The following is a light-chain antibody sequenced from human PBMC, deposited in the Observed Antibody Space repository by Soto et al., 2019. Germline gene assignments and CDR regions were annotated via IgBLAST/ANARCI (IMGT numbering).Light chain of an antibody. CDR1: QSISNW. CDR2: GAS. CDR3: QQYDSYSYT. Sequence: DIQMTQSPSTLSASVGDRVTITCRASQSISNWLAWYQQKPGKAPKLLISGASSLESGVPSRFSGSGSGTEFTLTISSLQPDDFATYYCQQYDSYSYTFGQGTKVDSK. V-gene: IGKV1-5*01. J-gene: IGKJ2*01.